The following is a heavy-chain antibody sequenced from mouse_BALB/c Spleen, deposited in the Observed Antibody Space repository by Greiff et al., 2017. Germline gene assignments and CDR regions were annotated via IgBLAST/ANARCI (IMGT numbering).Heavy chain of an antibody. V-gene: IGHV7-3*02. CDR1: GFTFTDYY. CDR3: ARDDGNYDGYFDV. CDR2: IRNKANGYTT. D-gene: IGHD2-1*01. J-gene: IGHJ1*01. Sequence: EVQRVESGGGLVQPGGSLRLSCATSGFTFTDYYMSWVRQPPGKALEWLGFIRNKANGYTTEYSASVKGRFTISRDNSQSILYLQMNTLRAEDSATYYCARDDGNYDGYFDVWGAGTTVTVSS.